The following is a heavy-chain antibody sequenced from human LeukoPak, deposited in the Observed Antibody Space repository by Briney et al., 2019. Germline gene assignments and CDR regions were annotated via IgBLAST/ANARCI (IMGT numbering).Heavy chain of an antibody. V-gene: IGHV3-43*02. CDR2: INGDAGST. CDR1: GFTFVVYA. Sequence: EGSLRLSCGACGFTFVVYAMNGVRPAPGEGVEWVYPINGDAGSTYDAESVKGRFHISRENSTNSLYLQMNSLRNEDTALYYCEKDQTQAGYGDYVEALDYWGQGTLVTVSS. D-gene: IGHD4-17*01. CDR3: EKDQTQAGYGDYVEALDY. J-gene: IGHJ4*02.